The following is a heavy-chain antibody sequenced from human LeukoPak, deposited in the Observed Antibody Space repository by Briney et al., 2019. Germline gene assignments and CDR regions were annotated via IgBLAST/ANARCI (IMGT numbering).Heavy chain of an antibody. CDR1: GFTFDDYG. D-gene: IGHD3-3*01. J-gene: IGHJ6*03. CDR3: AREPSYDFLPYYMDV. CDR2: INWNGGST. Sequence: PGGSLRLSCAASGFTFDDYGMSWVRQAPGKGLEWVSGINWNGGSTGHADSVKGRFTISRDNAKNSLYLQMNSLRAEDTALYYCAREPSYDFLPYYMDVWGKGTTVTVSS. V-gene: IGHV3-20*04.